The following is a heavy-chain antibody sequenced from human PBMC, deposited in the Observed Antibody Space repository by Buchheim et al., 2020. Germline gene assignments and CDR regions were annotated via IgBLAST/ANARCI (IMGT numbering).Heavy chain of an antibody. J-gene: IGHJ1*01. Sequence: QVQLQQWGAGLLKSSETLSLTCAVYGGSSNDYYWSWIRQPPGKGLEWIAETHHSGRTNYNSSLKSRVTISIDTSRNHFSLKLSSVTAADTAVYYCASIVDAEYFQHWGQGTL. V-gene: IGHV4-34*01. CDR1: GGSSNDYY. CDR3: ASIVDAEYFQH. D-gene: IGHD2-15*01. CDR2: THHSGRT.